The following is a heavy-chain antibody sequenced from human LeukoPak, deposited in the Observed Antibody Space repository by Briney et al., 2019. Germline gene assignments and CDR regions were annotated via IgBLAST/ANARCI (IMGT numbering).Heavy chain of an antibody. D-gene: IGHD3-10*01. CDR2: ISYDGSDK. Sequence: GGSLRPSCPASGFTFSSYAMLWVRQAPGKGLEWVAVISYDGSDKYYADSVKGRFTISRDNSKNTLYLQMNSLRAEDTAVYYCARAAHRGFSFDYWGQGTLVTVSS. V-gene: IGHV3-30*03. CDR1: GFTFSSYA. J-gene: IGHJ4*02. CDR3: ARAAHRGFSFDY.